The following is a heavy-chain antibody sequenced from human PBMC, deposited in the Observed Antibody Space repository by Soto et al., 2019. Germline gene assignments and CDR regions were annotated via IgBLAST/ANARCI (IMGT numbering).Heavy chain of an antibody. J-gene: IGHJ6*02. CDR1: GGSISGYY. Sequence: TLSLTCTVSGGSISGYYWSWIRQPAGKGLEWIGRIYTSGSTNYNPSLKSRVTMSVDTSKNQFSLKLSSVTAADTAVYYCAREPNSAAGPDYYGMDVWGQGTTVTVSS. V-gene: IGHV4-4*07. D-gene: IGHD6-13*01. CDR3: AREPNSAAGPDYYGMDV. CDR2: IYTSGST.